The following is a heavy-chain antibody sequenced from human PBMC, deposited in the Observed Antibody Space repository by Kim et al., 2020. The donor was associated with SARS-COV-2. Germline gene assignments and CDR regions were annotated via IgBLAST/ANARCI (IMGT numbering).Heavy chain of an antibody. J-gene: IGHJ6*02. CDR1: GFTFSSYG. V-gene: IGHV3-33*01. CDR3: ARDRDYGDYYYYYGMDV. D-gene: IGHD4-17*01. CDR2: IWYDGSNK. Sequence: GGSLRLSCAASGFTFSSYGMHWVRQAPGKGLEWVAVIWYDGSNKYYADSVKGRFTISRDNSKNTLYLQMNSLRAEDTAVYYCARDRDYGDYYYYYGMDVWGQGTTVTVS.